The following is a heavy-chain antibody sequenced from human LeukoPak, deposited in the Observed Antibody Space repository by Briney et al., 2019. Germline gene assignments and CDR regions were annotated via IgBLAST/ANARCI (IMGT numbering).Heavy chain of an antibody. CDR2: IHHSGSA. D-gene: IGHD2-21*02. Sequence: SETLSLTCTVSDDSISNYYWIWIRQPPGKGLEWIGYIHHSGSANYNPSLRSRITMSVDTSKNHFSLSLTSVTAADMAVYYCARLPGCSGADCFRAFDIWGQGTMVTVSS. V-gene: IGHV4-59*08. CDR3: ARLPGCSGADCFRAFDI. J-gene: IGHJ3*02. CDR1: DDSISNYY.